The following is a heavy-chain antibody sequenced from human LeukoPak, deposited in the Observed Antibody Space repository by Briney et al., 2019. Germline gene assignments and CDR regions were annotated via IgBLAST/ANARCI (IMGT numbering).Heavy chain of an antibody. CDR3: ARLPSVYYYYGMDV. Sequence: GGSLRLSCAASGFTVSSNYMSWVRQAPGKGLEWVSVIYSGGSTYYADSVKGRFTISRDNSKNTPYLQMNSLRAEDTAVYYCARLPSVYYYYGMDVWGQGTTVTVSS. V-gene: IGHV3-66*04. CDR2: IYSGGST. CDR1: GFTVSSNY. J-gene: IGHJ6*02.